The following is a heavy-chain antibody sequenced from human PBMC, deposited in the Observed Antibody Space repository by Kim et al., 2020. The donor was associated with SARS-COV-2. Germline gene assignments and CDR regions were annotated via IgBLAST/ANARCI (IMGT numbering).Heavy chain of an antibody. D-gene: IGHD3-10*01. Sequence: GGSLRLSCAASGFSFSNYGIHWVRQAPGKGLEWVAVIWNDGSQTFHAESVKGRFTISRDNSKNTLYLQMNSLRVEDTAVYYCARDKYYGSGKYVAYYGMD. J-gene: IGHJ6*01. CDR1: GFSFSNYG. CDR3: ARDKYYGSGKYVAYYGMD. V-gene: IGHV3-33*01. CDR2: IWNDGSQT.